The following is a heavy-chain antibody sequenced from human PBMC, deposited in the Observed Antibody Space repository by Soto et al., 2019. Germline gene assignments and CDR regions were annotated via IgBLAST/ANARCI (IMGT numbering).Heavy chain of an antibody. Sequence: SVKVSCKASGGTFSSYAISWVRQAPGQGLEWMGGIIPIFGTANYAQKFQGRVTITADESTSTAYMELSSLRSEDTAVYYCARGGVVVPAAIYYYYGMDVWGQGTTVTVSS. CDR2: IIPIFGTA. V-gene: IGHV1-69*13. J-gene: IGHJ6*02. D-gene: IGHD2-2*01. CDR3: ARGGVVVPAAIYYYYGMDV. CDR1: GGTFSSYA.